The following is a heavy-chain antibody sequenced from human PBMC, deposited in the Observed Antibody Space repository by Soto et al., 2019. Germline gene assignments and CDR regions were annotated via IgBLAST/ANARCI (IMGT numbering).Heavy chain of an antibody. CDR1: GYSFTSYS. V-gene: IGHV5-51*01. Sequence: PGESLKISCKGSGYSFTSYSIGWVRQMPGKGLEWMGIIYPGDSDTRYSPSFQGQVTISADKSISTAYLQWSSLKASDTAMYYCASRLGVTDILTGYYDAFDIWGQGTMVTVSS. CDR2: IYPGDSDT. D-gene: IGHD3-9*01. J-gene: IGHJ3*02. CDR3: ASRLGVTDILTGYYDAFDI.